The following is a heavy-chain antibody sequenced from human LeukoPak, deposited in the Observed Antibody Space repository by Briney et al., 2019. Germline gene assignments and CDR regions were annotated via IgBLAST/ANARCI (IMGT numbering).Heavy chain of an antibody. CDR3: ARYSSTFSYYGVDV. J-gene: IGHJ6*02. D-gene: IGHD6-13*01. Sequence: ASVKVSCKPSGYTFTSYLISWVRQAPGQGLEWMGWISADNGNTNYAQRLQGRVTMTTDTSTSTAYMELRSLRSDDTAVYYCARYSSTFSYYGVDVWGQGTTVTVSS. CDR2: ISADNGNT. CDR1: GYTFTSYL. V-gene: IGHV1-18*01.